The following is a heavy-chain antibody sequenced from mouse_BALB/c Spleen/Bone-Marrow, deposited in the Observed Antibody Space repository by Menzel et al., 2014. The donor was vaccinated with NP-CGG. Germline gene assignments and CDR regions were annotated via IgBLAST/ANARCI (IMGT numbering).Heavy chain of an antibody. Sequence: EVQRVESGPELVKPGASVKMSCKASGYTFTSYVMHWVKQKPGQGLEWIGYINPYNDGTKYNEKFKGKATLTSDKSSSTAYMELSSLTSEDSAVYYCARGGTSHFDYWGQGTTLTVSS. D-gene: IGHD3-3*01. J-gene: IGHJ2*01. CDR3: ARGGTSHFDY. V-gene: IGHV1-14*01. CDR1: GYTFTSYV. CDR2: INPYNDGT.